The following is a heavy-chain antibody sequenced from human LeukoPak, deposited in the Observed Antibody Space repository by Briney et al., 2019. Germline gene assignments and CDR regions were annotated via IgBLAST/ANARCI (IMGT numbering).Heavy chain of an antibody. J-gene: IGHJ4*01. CDR1: GFTFTNAW. Sequence: PGGSLRLSCAASGFTFTNAWMSWVRQAPGKGLEWVGRIKSKTDGGTIDYAAPVKGRFTISRDDSKNTLYLQMNSLKTEDTAVYYCQKGVEAAGRGYWGQGTLVTVSS. CDR3: QKGVEAAGRGY. D-gene: IGHD6-13*01. CDR2: IKSKTDGGTI. V-gene: IGHV3-15*01.